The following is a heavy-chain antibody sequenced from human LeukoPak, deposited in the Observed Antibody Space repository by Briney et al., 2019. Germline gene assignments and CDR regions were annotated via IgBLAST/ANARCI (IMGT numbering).Heavy chain of an antibody. D-gene: IGHD1-1*01. V-gene: IGHV4-4*02. J-gene: IGHJ4*02. CDR2: IYHSGSP. CDR1: GGSIGSNNW. Sequence: PSGTLSLTCAVSGGSIGSNNWWGWVHQPPGKGLEWIGEIYHSGSPNYNPSLKSRVTISVDKSRNHFSLNLSSVTAADTAVYYCARVNINNWHSCDYWGQGTLVTVSS. CDR3: ARVNINNWHSCDY.